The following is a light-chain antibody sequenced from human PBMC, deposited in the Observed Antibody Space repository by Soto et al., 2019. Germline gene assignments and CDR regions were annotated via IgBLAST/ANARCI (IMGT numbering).Light chain of an antibody. CDR1: QSVSSN. CDR3: QQYNNWLLIT. Sequence: EIVMTQSPATLSVSPGERATLSCRASQSVSSNLAWYQQKPGQAPRLLIYGASTRATGIPARFSGSGSGTEFTLTISSLQSEDFGVYYCQQYNNWLLITFGQGTRLEIK. J-gene: IGKJ5*01. V-gene: IGKV3-15*01. CDR2: GAS.